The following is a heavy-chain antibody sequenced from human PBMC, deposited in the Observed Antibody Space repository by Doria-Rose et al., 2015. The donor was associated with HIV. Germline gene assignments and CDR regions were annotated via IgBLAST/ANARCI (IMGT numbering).Heavy chain of an antibody. CDR2: INESGST. CDR3: ARGKSGRYYMLYYFDY. V-gene: IGHV4-34*01. D-gene: IGHD1-26*01. CDR1: GGSFRGYY. Sequence: QVQLQQWGAGLLKPSETLSLSCAVYGGSFRGYYWNWIRQSPGKGLEWIEEINESGSTNYNPSLQSRVTISMDSSKSQFSLKLTSVTAADTAVYYCARGKSGRYYMLYYFDYWGQGTLVTVSS. J-gene: IGHJ4*02.